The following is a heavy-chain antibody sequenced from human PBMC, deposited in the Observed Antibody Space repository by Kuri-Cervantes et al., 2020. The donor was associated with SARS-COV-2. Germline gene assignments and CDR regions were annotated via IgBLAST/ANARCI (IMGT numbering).Heavy chain of an antibody. Sequence: GGSLRLSCAASGFTFSSYAMSWVRQAPGKGLEWVSGVSWSGSRTHYADSVKGRFIISRDNSRNFLYQQMNSLRAEDTAVYYCARAAVDSLYYYYYMDVWGKGTTVTVSS. CDR2: VSWSGSRT. D-gene: IGHD3/OR15-3a*01. J-gene: IGHJ6*03. CDR1: GFTFSSYA. V-gene: IGHV3-19*01. CDR3: ARAAVDSLYYYYYMDV.